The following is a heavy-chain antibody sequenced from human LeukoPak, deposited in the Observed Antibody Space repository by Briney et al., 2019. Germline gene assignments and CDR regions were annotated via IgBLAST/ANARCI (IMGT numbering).Heavy chain of an antibody. V-gene: IGHV4-39*07. Sequence: SETLSLTCTVSGGSISSSSYYWGWIRQPPGKGLEWIGSIYYSGSTYYNPSLKSRVTISVDRSKNQFSLKLSSVTAADTAVYYCARDASHPTVVTFDWGQGTLVTVSS. J-gene: IGHJ4*02. CDR2: IYYSGST. CDR1: GGSISSSSYY. D-gene: IGHD4-23*01. CDR3: ARDASHPTVVTFD.